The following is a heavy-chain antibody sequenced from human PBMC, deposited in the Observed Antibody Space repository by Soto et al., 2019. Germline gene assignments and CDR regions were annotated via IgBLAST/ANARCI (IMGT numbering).Heavy chain of an antibody. CDR2: ISSSSSYI. CDR1: GFTFSSYS. Sequence: EVQLVESGGGLVKPGGSLRLSCAASGFTFSSYSMNWVRQAPGKGLEWVSSISSSSSYICYADSVKGRFTISRDNAKNSLYLQMNSLRAEDTAVYYCARDLSWESRHLHDYYYYMDVWGKGTTVTVSS. J-gene: IGHJ6*03. V-gene: IGHV3-21*01. CDR3: ARDLSWESRHLHDYYYYMDV. D-gene: IGHD1-26*01.